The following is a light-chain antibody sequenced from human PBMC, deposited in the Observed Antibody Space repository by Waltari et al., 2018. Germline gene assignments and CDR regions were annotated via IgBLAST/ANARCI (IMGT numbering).Light chain of an antibody. CDR1: RSNIASNY. Sequence: QSVLPQPPSASGTPGQRVTIPCSGSRSNIASNYVYWYQQFPGTAPKVLMFKNNQRPSGVSDRFSASKSGASASLAISGLRSDDEADYYCGTWDDSLSRPVFGGGTKLTVL. V-gene: IGLV1-47*01. CDR2: KNN. J-gene: IGLJ3*02. CDR3: GTWDDSLSRPV.